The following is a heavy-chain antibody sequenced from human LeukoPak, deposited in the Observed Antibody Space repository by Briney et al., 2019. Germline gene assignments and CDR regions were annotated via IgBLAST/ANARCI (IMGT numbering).Heavy chain of an antibody. CDR3: AKGSRAQGYYFDF. Sequence: GGSLRLSCAASGFTFSNYAMSWVRQAPGKGLEWVPTISGSGGSTYYADSVKGRFTISRDNSKNTLYLQMNSLRAEDTAAYYCAKGSRAQGYYFDFWGQGTLVTVSS. J-gene: IGHJ4*02. V-gene: IGHV3-23*01. CDR1: GFTFSNYA. D-gene: IGHD3-10*01. CDR2: ISGSGGST.